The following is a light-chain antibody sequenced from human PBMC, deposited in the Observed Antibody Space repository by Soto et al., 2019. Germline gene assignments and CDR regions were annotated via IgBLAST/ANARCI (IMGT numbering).Light chain of an antibody. CDR2: SNN. V-gene: IGLV1-44*01. J-gene: IGLJ2*01. Sequence: QSVLTQPPSASGTPGQRVTISCSGSSSNIGSNTVNWYQQLPGTAPKLLIYSNNQRPSGVPDRFSGSKSGTSASLAISGLQSEDEAVYYCAAWDDSLNGNVVFGGGTQLTVL. CDR3: AAWDDSLNGNVV. CDR1: SSNIGSNT.